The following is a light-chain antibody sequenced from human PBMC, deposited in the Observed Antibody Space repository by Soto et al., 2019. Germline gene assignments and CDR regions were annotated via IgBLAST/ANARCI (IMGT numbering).Light chain of an antibody. Sequence: QSVLTQPRSVSGSPGQSVTIACTGTSSDVGVDNSVSWYQQHPGKAPKLMIYDVTKRPSGVPDRFSGSKSGNTASPTISGLQAEDDADYYCCSYAGRYFVFFGGGTKLTVL. J-gene: IGLJ2*01. CDR3: CSYAGRYFVF. CDR1: SSDVGVDNS. CDR2: DVT. V-gene: IGLV2-11*01.